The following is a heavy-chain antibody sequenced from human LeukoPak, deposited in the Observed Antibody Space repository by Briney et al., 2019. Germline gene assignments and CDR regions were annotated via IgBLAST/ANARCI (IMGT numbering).Heavy chain of an antibody. Sequence: GGSLRLSCAASGFTFSSYAMSWVRQAPGEGLEWVSAISGSGGSTYYADSVKGRFTISRDNSKNTLYLQMNSLRAEDTAVYYCAKGSRGYCSSTSCHRLTWGQGTLVTVSS. J-gene: IGHJ5*02. CDR1: GFTFSSYA. CDR3: AKGSRGYCSSTSCHRLT. V-gene: IGHV3-23*01. CDR2: ISGSGGST. D-gene: IGHD2-2*01.